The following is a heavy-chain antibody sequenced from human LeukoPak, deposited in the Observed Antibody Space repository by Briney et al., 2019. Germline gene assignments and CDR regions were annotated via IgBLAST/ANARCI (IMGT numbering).Heavy chain of an antibody. CDR1: GGSLSSFY. J-gene: IGHJ4*02. D-gene: IGHD6-19*01. V-gene: IGHV4-4*07. Sequence: SETLSLTCTVSGGSLSSFYWSWFRQPAGRGLEWIGRIYSSGSTNYNPSLKSRLTMSVDTSKNQFSLRLSSVTAADTAVYYCARVLGWAGFDYWGQGTLVTVSS. CDR3: ARVLGWAGFDY. CDR2: IYSSGST.